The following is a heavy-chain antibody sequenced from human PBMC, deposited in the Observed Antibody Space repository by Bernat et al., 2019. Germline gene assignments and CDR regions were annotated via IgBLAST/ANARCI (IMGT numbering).Heavy chain of an antibody. J-gene: IGHJ3*02. D-gene: IGHD6-13*01. CDR2: IGYDGSNK. CDR3: ARDRYSSSSNHAFDI. CDR1: GFTFSSYG. Sequence: QVQLVESGGGVVQPGRSLRLSCAASGFTFSSYGMHWVRQAPGKGLEWVAVIGYDGSNKYYADSVKGRFTISRDNSKNTLYLQMNSLRAEDTAVYYCARDRYSSSSNHAFDIWGQGTMVTVSS. V-gene: IGHV3-33*01.